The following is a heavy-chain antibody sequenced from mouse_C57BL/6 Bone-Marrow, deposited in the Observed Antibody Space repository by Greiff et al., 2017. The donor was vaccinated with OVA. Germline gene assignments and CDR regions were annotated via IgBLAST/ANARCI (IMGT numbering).Heavy chain of an antibody. Sequence: QVQLQQPGAELVKPGASVKLSCKASGYTFTSYWMQWVKQRPGQGLEWIGEIDPSDSYTNYNQKLKGKATLTVDTTSSTAYMQLSSLTFEDSAVYYCARKGRRDYWGQGTTLTVSS. CDR1: GYTFTSYW. V-gene: IGHV1-50*01. CDR3: ARKGRRDY. J-gene: IGHJ2*01. CDR2: IDPSDSYT.